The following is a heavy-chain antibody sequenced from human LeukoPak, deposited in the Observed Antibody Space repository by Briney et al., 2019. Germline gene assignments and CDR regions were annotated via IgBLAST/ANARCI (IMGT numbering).Heavy chain of an antibody. J-gene: IGHJ6*03. D-gene: IGHD3-10*01. CDR3: ARHFYYGSGRYYNYYYYMDV. Sequence: PSETLSLTCAVYGGSFSGYYWSWIRQPPGKGLEWIGEINHSGSTNYNPSLKSRVTISVDTSKNQFSLKLSSVTAADTAVYYCARHFYYGSGRYYNYYYYMDVWGKGTTVTISS. V-gene: IGHV4-34*01. CDR1: GGSFSGYY. CDR2: INHSGST.